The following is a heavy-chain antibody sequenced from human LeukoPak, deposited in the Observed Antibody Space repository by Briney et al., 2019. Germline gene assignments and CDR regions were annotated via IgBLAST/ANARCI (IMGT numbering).Heavy chain of an antibody. CDR1: GFTFSSYW. Sequence: GGSLRLSCAASGFTFSSYWMSWVRQAPGKGLEWVASIREDGSEKTSVDSVKGRFTISRDSAKNMLFLQMNRLRAEDTAVYYCAKSPYFYNSGRSVDVWGKGTTVTVSS. V-gene: IGHV3-7*03. J-gene: IGHJ6*04. D-gene: IGHD3-10*01. CDR2: IREDGSEK. CDR3: AKSPYFYNSGRSVDV.